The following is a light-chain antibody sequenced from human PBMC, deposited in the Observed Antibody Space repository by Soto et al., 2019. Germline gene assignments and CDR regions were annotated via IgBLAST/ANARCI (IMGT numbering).Light chain of an antibody. V-gene: IGLV1-40*01. CDR3: LSFDSSLSVV. CDR2: GNT. CDR1: SSHIGAGYD. Sequence: QSVLTQPPSVSGAPGQRVTISCTGTSSHIGAGYDVHWYQQLPGSAPKLLIYGNTNRPSGVPDRFSGSKSGTSASLAITGLQAEDEADYYCLSFDSSLSVVFGGGTKVTVL. J-gene: IGLJ2*01.